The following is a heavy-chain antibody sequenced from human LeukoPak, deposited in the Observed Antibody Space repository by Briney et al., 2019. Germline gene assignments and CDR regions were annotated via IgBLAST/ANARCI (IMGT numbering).Heavy chain of an antibody. CDR3: ARAPGYYDSNFYYYFDS. D-gene: IGHD3-22*01. J-gene: IGHJ4*02. Sequence: AASVKLSCKASGDSFSTYGIRWVRQALGEGLEWMGGIIPMFDTPTYAQKFQGRVTITTAASTSTVYMELSSLRPEDTAVYYCARAPGYYDSNFYYYFDSWGQGTLVTVSS. CDR2: IIPMFDTP. V-gene: IGHV1-69*05. CDR1: GDSFSTYG.